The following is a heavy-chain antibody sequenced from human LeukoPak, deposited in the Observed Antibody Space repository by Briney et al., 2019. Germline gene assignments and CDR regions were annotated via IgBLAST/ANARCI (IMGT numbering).Heavy chain of an antibody. Sequence: PGGSLRLSCAASGLTFSTYWMHWVRQDPGKGLVWVSRISSDASITSYADPVKGRFTISRDNAKNTLYLQMNSLRAGDTALYYCATSARTYIGSSLDYCGQGTLVTVSS. J-gene: IGHJ4*02. V-gene: IGHV3-74*01. CDR1: GLTFSTYW. CDR3: ATSARTYIGSSLDY. D-gene: IGHD2-15*01. CDR2: ISSDASIT.